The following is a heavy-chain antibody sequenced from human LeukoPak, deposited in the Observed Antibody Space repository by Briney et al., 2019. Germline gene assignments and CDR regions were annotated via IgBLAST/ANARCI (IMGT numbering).Heavy chain of an antibody. V-gene: IGHV3-30*18. D-gene: IGHD2-15*01. CDR2: ISYDGSNK. CDR1: GFTFSSYG. CDR3: ANLVAATNPFDY. Sequence: GGSLRLSCAASGFTFSSYGMRWVRQAPGKGLEWVAVISYDGSNKYYADSVKGRFTISRDNSKNTLYLQMNSLRAEDTAVYYCANLVAATNPFDYWGQGTLVTVSS. J-gene: IGHJ4*02.